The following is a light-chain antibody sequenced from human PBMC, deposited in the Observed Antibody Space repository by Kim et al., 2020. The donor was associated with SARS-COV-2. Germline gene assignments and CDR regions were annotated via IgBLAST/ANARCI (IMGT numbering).Light chain of an antibody. Sequence: QSALTQPPSASGAPGQRVTISCTGISSDVGGFYYVSWYQHHPGKAPKLLIYDNTNRPSGVPARFSGSKSGTTASLAVSGLQAEDEADYYCRSYASNHNFYVFGTGTKVTVL. J-gene: IGLJ1*01. CDR2: DNT. CDR1: SSDVGGFYY. CDR3: RSYASNHNFYV. V-gene: IGLV2-8*01.